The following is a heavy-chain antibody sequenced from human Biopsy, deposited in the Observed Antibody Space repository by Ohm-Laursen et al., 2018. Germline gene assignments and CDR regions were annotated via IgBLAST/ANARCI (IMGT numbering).Heavy chain of an antibody. V-gene: IGHV1-2*02. J-gene: IGHJ4*02. Sequence: ASVKVSCKASGFSFTGYYIHWVRQAPGQGLEWMGWISPKSDGTNYAQKFQGNITTTKNTSMSTAYMEMSRLRSDDTAVYYCALQSVAQMKNFDYWGQGTLVTVSS. D-gene: IGHD6-19*01. CDR2: ISPKSDGT. CDR1: GFSFTGYY. CDR3: ALQSVAQMKNFDY.